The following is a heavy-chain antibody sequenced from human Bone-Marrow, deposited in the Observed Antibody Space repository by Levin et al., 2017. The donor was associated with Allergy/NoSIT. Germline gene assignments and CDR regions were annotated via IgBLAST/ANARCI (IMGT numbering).Heavy chain of an antibody. CDR1: GGTFSSYA. CDR2: IIPIFGTA. CDR3: VREEQQLGGPLDY. Sequence: SVKVSCKASGGTFSSYAISWVRQAPGQGLEWMGGIIPIFGTANYAQKFQGRVTITADESTSTAYMELSSLRSEDTAVYYCVREEQQLGGPLDYWGQGTLVTVSS. V-gene: IGHV1-69*13. J-gene: IGHJ4*02. D-gene: IGHD6-13*01.